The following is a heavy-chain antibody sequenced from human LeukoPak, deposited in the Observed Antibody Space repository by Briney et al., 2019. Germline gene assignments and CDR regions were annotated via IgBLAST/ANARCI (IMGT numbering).Heavy chain of an antibody. Sequence: PGGSLRLSCVVSGFTFDDYAMHWGRHAQGKGVEWVSLITREGDTYYGDSVKGRLTISRDSSKNSLYLQMNSLRAEDTALYYCASSSGFFKYWGQGTLVTVSS. D-gene: IGHD6-19*01. J-gene: IGHJ4*02. V-gene: IGHV3-43D*03. CDR2: ITREGDT. CDR1: GFTFDDYA. CDR3: ASSSGFFKY.